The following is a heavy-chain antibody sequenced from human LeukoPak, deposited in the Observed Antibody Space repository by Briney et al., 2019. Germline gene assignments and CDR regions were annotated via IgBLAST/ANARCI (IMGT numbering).Heavy chain of an antibody. Sequence: RGSLRLSCAASGFTFSSYAMHWVRQAPGKGLEWVAVISYDGSNKYYADSVKGRFTISRDNAKNSLYLQMISLRAEDTAVYYCARDQIGYSYGHLDYWGQGTLVTVSS. CDR2: ISYDGSNK. CDR3: ARDQIGYSYGHLDY. J-gene: IGHJ4*02. D-gene: IGHD5-18*01. V-gene: IGHV3-30-3*01. CDR1: GFTFSSYA.